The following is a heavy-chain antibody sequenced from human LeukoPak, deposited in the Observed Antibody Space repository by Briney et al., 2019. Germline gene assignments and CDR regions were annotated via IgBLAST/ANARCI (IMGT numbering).Heavy chain of an antibody. J-gene: IGHJ4*02. V-gene: IGHV3-23*01. D-gene: IGHD5/OR15-5a*01. CDR1: GFTFSSYA. Sequence: GGSLRLSCAASGFTFSSYAMSWVRQAPGKGLEWVSAISGSGGSTYYADSVKGRFTISRDNSKNTLYLQMNSLRAEDTAVYYCAKAGRRTVYGINYFDYWGQGTLVTVSS. CDR3: AKAGRRTVYGINYFDY. CDR2: ISGSGGST.